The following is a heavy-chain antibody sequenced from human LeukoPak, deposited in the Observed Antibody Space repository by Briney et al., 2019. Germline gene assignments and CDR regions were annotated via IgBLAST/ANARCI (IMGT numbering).Heavy chain of an antibody. CDR3: AREVTVAYSYGYGAFDI. Sequence: GSLRLSCAASGFTFSSYWMHWVRQVSGKGLVWVSRINTEESSTSHADSVKSRFTISRDNAKSTLYLQMNSLRVEDTAVCYCAREVTVAYSYGYGAFDIWGQGTMVTVSS. V-gene: IGHV3-74*01. CDR1: GFTFSSYW. CDR2: INTEESST. J-gene: IGHJ3*02. D-gene: IGHD5-18*01.